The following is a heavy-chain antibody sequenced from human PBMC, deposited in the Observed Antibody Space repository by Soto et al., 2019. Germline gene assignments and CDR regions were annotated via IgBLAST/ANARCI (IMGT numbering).Heavy chain of an antibody. D-gene: IGHD2-2*03. V-gene: IGHV3-9*01. Sequence: EVQLVESGGGLVQPGRSLRLSCAASGFTFDDYVVHWVRQVPGKGPEWVSGIDWNSGAIGYADSVKGRFIISRDSAKNSLFLQMNSVRAEDTALYYCAKDIGYCSSTRCDYGMDVWGQGTTVTVSS. CDR3: AKDIGYCSSTRCDYGMDV. CDR2: IDWNSGAI. CDR1: GFTFDDYV. J-gene: IGHJ6*02.